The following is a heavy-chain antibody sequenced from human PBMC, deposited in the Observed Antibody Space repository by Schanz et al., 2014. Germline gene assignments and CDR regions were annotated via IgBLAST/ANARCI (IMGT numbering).Heavy chain of an antibody. CDR2: IWYDGSNK. J-gene: IGHJ4*02. Sequence: QVQLVESGGGVVQPGRSLRLSCAASGFTFTTHSMTWVRQAPGKGLEWVAFIWYDGSNKYYADSVKGRFTISRDNSKNTLYLQMNSLRTEDTAVYYCASPSGYSDYGTYFDFWGQGTLVTVSS. CDR3: ASPSGYSDYGTYFDF. CDR1: GFTFTTHS. D-gene: IGHD5-12*01. V-gene: IGHV3-33*08.